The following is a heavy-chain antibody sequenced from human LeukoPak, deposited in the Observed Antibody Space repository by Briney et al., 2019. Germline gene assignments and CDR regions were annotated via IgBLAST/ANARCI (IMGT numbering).Heavy chain of an antibody. CDR1: GGSISNYY. D-gene: IGHD1-20*01. V-gene: IGHV4-4*07. J-gene: IGHJ3*02. CDR3: ARELITKADAFDI. CDR2: FYARGNT. Sequence: SETLSLTCNVSGGSISNYYWNWIRQPAGKGLEWIGRFYARGNTNYNPSLKSRVTMSVDTSKNQLSLKLTSVTAADTAVYYCARELITKADAFDIWGQGTMVAVSS.